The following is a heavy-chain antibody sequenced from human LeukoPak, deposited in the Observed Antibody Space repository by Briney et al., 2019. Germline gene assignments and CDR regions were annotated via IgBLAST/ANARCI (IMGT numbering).Heavy chain of an antibody. V-gene: IGHV1-2*04. CDR3: ARDLNYYGSGSYSYYFDY. CDR2: INPNSGGT. Sequence: GASVKVSCKASGGTFTGYYMHWVRQAPGQGLEWMGWINPNSGGTNYAQKFQGWVTMTTDTSTSTAYMELRSLRSDDTAVYYCARDLNYYGSGSYSYYFDYWGQGTLVTVSS. J-gene: IGHJ4*02. CDR1: GGTFTGYY. D-gene: IGHD3-10*01.